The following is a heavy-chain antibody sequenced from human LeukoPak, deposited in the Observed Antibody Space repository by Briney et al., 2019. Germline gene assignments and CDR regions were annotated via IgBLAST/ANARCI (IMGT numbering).Heavy chain of an antibody. CDR3: ARSYGSGSYYTPNPFDY. CDR2: ISSNGGST. V-gene: IGHV3-64*01. CDR1: GFTFSSYA. Sequence: PGGSLRLSCAASGFTFSSYAMHWVRQAPGKGLEYVSAISSNGGSTYYANSVKGRFTISRDNSKNTLYLQMNSLRVEDTAVYYCARSYGSGSYYTPNPFDYWGQGTLVTVSS. J-gene: IGHJ4*02. D-gene: IGHD3-10*01.